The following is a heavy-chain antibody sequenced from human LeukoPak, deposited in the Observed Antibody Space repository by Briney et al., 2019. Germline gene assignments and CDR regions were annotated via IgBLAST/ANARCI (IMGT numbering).Heavy chain of an antibody. J-gene: IGHJ3*02. Sequence: PSETLSLTCTVSGGSISSYYWSWIRQPAGKGLEWIGRIYTSGSTNYNPSLKSRVTMSVDTSKNQFSLKLSSVTAADTAVYYCARDTYYYDSSGYYGAFDIWGQGTMVTVSS. V-gene: IGHV4-4*07. CDR1: GGSISSYY. D-gene: IGHD3-22*01. CDR3: ARDTYYYDSSGYYGAFDI. CDR2: IYTSGST.